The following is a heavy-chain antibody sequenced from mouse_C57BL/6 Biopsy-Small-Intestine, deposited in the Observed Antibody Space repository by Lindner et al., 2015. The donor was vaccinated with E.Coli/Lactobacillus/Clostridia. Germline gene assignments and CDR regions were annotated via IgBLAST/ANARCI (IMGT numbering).Heavy chain of an antibody. J-gene: IGHJ2*01. D-gene: IGHD4-1*01. CDR1: GYTFTDDQ. CDR3: ARNRLGLHY. V-gene: IGHV1-18*01. Sequence: SVKVSCKASGYTFTDDQIYWVRQAPGQGLEFMGWISPHSGGTNYAQKFQDRVTMTRDTSIGTAYMELSSLRYDDTAMYYCARNRLGLHYWGQGTLLTVSS. CDR2: ISPHSGGT.